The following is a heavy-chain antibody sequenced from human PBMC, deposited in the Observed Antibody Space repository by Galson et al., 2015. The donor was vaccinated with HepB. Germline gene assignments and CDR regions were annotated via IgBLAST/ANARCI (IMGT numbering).Heavy chain of an antibody. CDR2: ITGEKMVT. CDR1: GFTFRSYT. CDR3: AKDMIHGDGALYFDY. J-gene: IGHJ4*02. Sequence: SLRLSCAASGFTFRSYTMGWVRQAPGKGLEWVSDITGEKMVTYYADSVKGRFTVSRDNSKNTLYLQMNSLRVDDTVVYYCAKDMIHGDGALYFDYWGQGTLVTVSS. V-gene: IGHV3-23*01. D-gene: IGHD3-16*01.